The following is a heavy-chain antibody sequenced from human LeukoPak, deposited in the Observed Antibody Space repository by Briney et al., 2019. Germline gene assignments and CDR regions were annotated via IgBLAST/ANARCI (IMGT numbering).Heavy chain of an antibody. CDR1: GFTFSSYA. CDR2: IRSSGGST. D-gene: IGHD2-2*01. V-gene: IGHV3-23*01. CDR3: AILPRRGYCSSTSCYAVDY. J-gene: IGHJ4*02. Sequence: GGSLTLSCAASGFTFSSYAMSWVRQPQGDGLEWVSSIRSSGGSTNYADSVKGRFTISRDNSKNTLYLQMNSLRAEDTAVYYCAILPRRGYCSSTSCYAVDYWGQGTLVTVSS.